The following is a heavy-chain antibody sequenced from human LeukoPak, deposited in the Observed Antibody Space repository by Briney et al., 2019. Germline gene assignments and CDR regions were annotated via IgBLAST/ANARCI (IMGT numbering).Heavy chain of an antibody. CDR2: ISSSSSYI. Sequence: GGSLRLSCAASGFTFSSYAMSWVRQAPGKGLEWVSSISSSSSYIYYADSVKGRFTISRDNAKNSLYLQMNSLRAEDTAVYYCARDRSVSGYSSLGFDYWGQGTLVTVSS. D-gene: IGHD6-19*01. CDR3: ARDRSVSGYSSLGFDY. J-gene: IGHJ4*02. CDR1: GFTFSSYA. V-gene: IGHV3-21*01.